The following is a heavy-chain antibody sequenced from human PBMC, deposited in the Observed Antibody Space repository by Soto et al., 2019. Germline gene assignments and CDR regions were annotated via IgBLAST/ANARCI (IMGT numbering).Heavy chain of an antibody. CDR2: FDPEDGET. D-gene: IGHD3-9*01. V-gene: IGHV1-24*01. J-gene: IGHJ4*02. CDR3: ATDSAAYFDWLLFGY. CDR1: GYTLTELS. Sequence: ASVKVSCKVSGYTLTELSMHWVRQAPGKGLEWMGGFDPEDGETIYAQEFQGRVTMTEDTSTDTAYMELSSLRSEDTAVYYCATDSAAYFDWLLFGYWGQGTLVTVSS.